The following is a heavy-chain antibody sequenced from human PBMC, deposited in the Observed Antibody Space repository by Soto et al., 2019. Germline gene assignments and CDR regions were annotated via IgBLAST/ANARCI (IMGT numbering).Heavy chain of an antibody. V-gene: IGHV1-18*01. D-gene: IGHD3-22*01. CDR3: ARPHGSSGYYSYYGMDV. Sequence: ASVKGSCKASGYTFTSYGISWGRQAPGQGLEWMGWISAYNGNTNYAQKLQGRVTMTTDTSTSTAYMELRSLRSDDTAVYCCARPHGSSGYYSYYGMDVWGQGTTVTVSS. J-gene: IGHJ6*02. CDR1: GYTFTSYG. CDR2: ISAYNGNT.